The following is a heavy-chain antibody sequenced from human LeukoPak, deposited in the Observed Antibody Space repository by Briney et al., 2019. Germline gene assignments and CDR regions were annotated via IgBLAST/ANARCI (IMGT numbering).Heavy chain of an antibody. CDR1: GGSFSGYY. CDR2: INHSGST. J-gene: IGHJ4*02. CDR3: AREGVTRGYYDSSGQSPDY. Sequence: PSETLSLTCAVYGGSFSGYYWSWIRQPPGKGLEWIGEINHSGSTNYNPSLKSRVTISVDTSKNQFSLKLSSVTAADTAVYYCAREGVTRGYYDSSGQSPDYWGQGTLVTVSS. V-gene: IGHV4-34*01. D-gene: IGHD3-22*01.